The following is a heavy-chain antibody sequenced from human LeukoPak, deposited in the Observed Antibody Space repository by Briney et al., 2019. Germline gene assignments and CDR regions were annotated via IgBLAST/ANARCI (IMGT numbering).Heavy chain of an antibody. D-gene: IGHD2-2*01. Sequence: PGGSLRLSCVASGFTLSDYGMSWARQAPGKVLEWISYITMNSVKFYADSVRGRFAISRDNDKNSVYLQMNSLRDEDTAVYYCTRGRYQFLGPYDSWGQGSLVTVPS. V-gene: IGHV3-48*02. CDR2: ITMNSVK. CDR3: TRGRYQFLGPYDS. CDR1: GFTLSDYG. J-gene: IGHJ4*02.